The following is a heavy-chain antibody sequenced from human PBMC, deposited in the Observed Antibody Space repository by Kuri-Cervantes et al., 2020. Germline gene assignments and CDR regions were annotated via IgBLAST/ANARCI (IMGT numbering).Heavy chain of an antibody. CDR2: INSDGSST. CDR1: GFTFSSDW. V-gene: IGHV3-74*01. Sequence: GESLKISCAASGFTFSSDWMYLVRQAPGKGLVWVSRINSDGSSTSYADSVKGRFTISRDNARNSLYLQMNTLRIEDTALYYCATARSSWYVGMDVWGQGTTVTVSS. D-gene: IGHD6-13*01. J-gene: IGHJ6*02. CDR3: ATARSSWYVGMDV.